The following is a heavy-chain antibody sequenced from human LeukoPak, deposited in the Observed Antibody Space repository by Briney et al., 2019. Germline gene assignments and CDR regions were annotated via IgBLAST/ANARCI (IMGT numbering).Heavy chain of an antibody. CDR1: GFTFWNYA. CDR3: AKDIRDYEVLTGSGGIDY. J-gene: IGHJ4*02. Sequence: GGSLRLSCAASGFTFWNYAMTWVRQAPGKGLEWVSGISGSGGNTYYADSLKGRFTISRDNSKSTLFLQMNSLRAEDTAVYFCAKDIRDYEVLTGSGGIDYWGQGTLVTVDS. CDR2: ISGSGGNT. V-gene: IGHV3-23*01. D-gene: IGHD3-9*01.